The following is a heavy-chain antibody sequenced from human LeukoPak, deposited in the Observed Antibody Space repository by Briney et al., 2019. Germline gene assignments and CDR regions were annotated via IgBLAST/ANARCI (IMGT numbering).Heavy chain of an antibody. CDR2: ISYDGSNK. D-gene: IGHD3-3*01. V-gene: IGHV3-30*03. CDR3: ARTIFGVVSRFDP. CDR1: GFTFSSYG. Sequence: PGRSLRLSCAASGFTFSSYGMHWVRQAPGKGLEWVAVISYDGSNKYYADSVKGRFTISRDNSKNTLYLQMNSLRAEDTAVYYCARTIFGVVSRFDPWGQGTLVTVSS. J-gene: IGHJ5*02.